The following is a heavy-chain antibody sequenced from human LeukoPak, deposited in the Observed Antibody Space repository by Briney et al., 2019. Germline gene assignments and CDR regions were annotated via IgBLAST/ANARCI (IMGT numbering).Heavy chain of an antibody. J-gene: IGHJ6*02. Sequence: GGSLRLSCAASGFTFSSYSMNWVRQAPGKGLEWVSSISSSSSYIYYADSVKGRFTISRDNAKNSLYLQMNSLRAEDTAVYYCARDTRLYGDYYYGMDVWGQGTPVTVSS. CDR2: ISSSSSYI. D-gene: IGHD4-17*01. V-gene: IGHV3-21*01. CDR1: GFTFSSYS. CDR3: ARDTRLYGDYYYGMDV.